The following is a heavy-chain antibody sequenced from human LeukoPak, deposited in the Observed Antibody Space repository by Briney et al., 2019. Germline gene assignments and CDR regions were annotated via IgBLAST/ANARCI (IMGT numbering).Heavy chain of an antibody. D-gene: IGHD6-19*01. CDR2: ISSSSYI. V-gene: IGHV3-21*01. CDR1: GFTFSSYS. CDR3: ARGEAGGWSLGFYYFDY. J-gene: IGHJ4*02. Sequence: GGSLRLSCAASGFTFSSYSMNWVRQAPGKGLEWVSSISSSSYIYYADSVKGRFTISRDNAKNSLYLQMNSLRAEDTAVYYCARGEAGGWSLGFYYFDYWGQGTLVTVSS.